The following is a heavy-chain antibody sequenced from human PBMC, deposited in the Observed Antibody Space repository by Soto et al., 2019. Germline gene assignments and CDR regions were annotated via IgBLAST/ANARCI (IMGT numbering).Heavy chain of an antibody. CDR2: ISASGGST. CDR3: AKQRASIFGVVPPPVFDY. D-gene: IGHD3-3*01. V-gene: IGHV3-23*01. CDR1: ALTFSSYA. Sequence: GRSLRLSCAASALTFSSYAMSWVRQAPGKGLEWVSAISASGGSTYYAVSVKGRFTISRDNSKNTLYLQMNSLRAEDTAVYYCAKQRASIFGVVPPPVFDYWGQGTLVTVSS. J-gene: IGHJ4*02.